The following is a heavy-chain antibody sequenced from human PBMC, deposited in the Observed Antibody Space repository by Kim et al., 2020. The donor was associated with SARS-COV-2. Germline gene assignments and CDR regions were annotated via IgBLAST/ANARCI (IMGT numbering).Heavy chain of an antibody. CDR1: GFTFDDYA. Sequence: GGSLRLSCAASGFTFDDYAMHWVRQAPGKGLEWVSGISWNSGSIGYADSVKGRFTISRDNAKNSLYLQMNSLRAEDTALYYCAKESGSYSSGMDVWGQGTTVTVSS. J-gene: IGHJ6*02. CDR3: AKESGSYSSGMDV. CDR2: ISWNSGSI. D-gene: IGHD1-26*01. V-gene: IGHV3-9*01.